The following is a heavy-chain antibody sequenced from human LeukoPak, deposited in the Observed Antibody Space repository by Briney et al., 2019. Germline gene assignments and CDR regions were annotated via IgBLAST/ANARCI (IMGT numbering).Heavy chain of an antibody. Sequence: TVKVSCKASGGTFSSYAISWVRQAPGQGLEWMGGIIPIFGTANYAQKFQGRVTITADESTSTAYMELSSLRSEDTAVYYCARDGAHYYDSSGYYYPYWGQGTLVTVSS. V-gene: IGHV1-69*13. D-gene: IGHD3-22*01. CDR2: IIPIFGTA. J-gene: IGHJ4*02. CDR3: ARDGAHYYDSSGYYYPY. CDR1: GGTFSSYA.